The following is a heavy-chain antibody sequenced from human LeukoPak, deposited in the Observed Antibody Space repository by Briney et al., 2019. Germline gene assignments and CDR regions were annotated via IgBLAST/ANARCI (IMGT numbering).Heavy chain of an antibody. V-gene: IGHV3-11*06. CDR2: ISSSSSYT. Sequence: GGSLRLSCAASGFTFSDYYMSWIRQAPGKGLEWVSYISSSSSYTNYADSVKGRFTISRDNAKNSLYLQMNSLGAEDTAVYYCARASGGIYDPWGQGTLVTVSS. CDR3: ARASGGIYDP. J-gene: IGHJ5*02. CDR1: GFTFSDYY. D-gene: IGHD2-15*01.